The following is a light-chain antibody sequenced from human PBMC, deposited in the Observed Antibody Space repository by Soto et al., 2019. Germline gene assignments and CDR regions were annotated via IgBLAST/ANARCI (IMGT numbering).Light chain of an antibody. CDR2: EVN. V-gene: IGLV2-8*01. CDR3: SSYAGSSNV. CDR1: SSDVGGYNY. J-gene: IGLJ1*01. Sequence: HSALTQPPSASGSPGQSVAISCTGTSSDVGGYNYVSWYQQHPGKAPKLMSYEVNKRPSGVPDRFSGSKSGNTASLTVSGLQAEDEADYYCSSYAGSSNVFGTGTKLTVL.